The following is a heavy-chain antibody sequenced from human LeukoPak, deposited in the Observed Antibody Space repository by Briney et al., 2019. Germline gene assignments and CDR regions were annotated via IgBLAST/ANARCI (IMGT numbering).Heavy chain of an antibody. V-gene: IGHV3-7*01. D-gene: IGHD5-12*01. CDR1: GFTFGNHL. Sequence: GGSLRLSCEASGFTFGNHLMSWVRQAPGKGLEWVANIKQDGSEKYYVDSVKGRFTISRDNAKNSLYLQMNSLRAEDTAVYYCARDSFNSGPFDYWGQGTLVTVSS. CDR3: ARDSFNSGPFDY. CDR2: IKQDGSEK. J-gene: IGHJ4*02.